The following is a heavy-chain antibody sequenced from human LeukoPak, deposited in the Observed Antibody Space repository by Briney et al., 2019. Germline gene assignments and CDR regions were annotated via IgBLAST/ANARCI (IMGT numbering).Heavy chain of an antibody. D-gene: IGHD3-16*02. J-gene: IGHJ4*02. CDR3: ARDGYYDYVWGSYRTGGYFDY. CDR1: GGSFSGYY. V-gene: IGHV4-34*01. CDR2: INHSGST. Sequence: SETLSLTCAVYGGSFSGYYWSWIRQPPGKGLEWIGEINHSGSTNYNPSLKSRVTISVGTSKNQFSLKLSSVTAADTAVYYCARDGYYDYVWGSYRTGGYFDYWGQGTLVTVST.